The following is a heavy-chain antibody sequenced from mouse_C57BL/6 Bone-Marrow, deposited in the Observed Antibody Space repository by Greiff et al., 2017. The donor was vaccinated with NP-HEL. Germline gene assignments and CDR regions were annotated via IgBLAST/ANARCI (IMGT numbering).Heavy chain of an antibody. CDR3: ARLSDGYYVGAMDY. CDR2: IWSDGST. Sequence: QVQLQQSGPGLVAPSQSLSITCTVSGFSLTSYGVHWVRQPPGKGLEWLVVIWSDGSTTYNSALKSRLSISKDNSKSQVFLKMNSLQTDDTAMYYCARLSDGYYVGAMDYWGQGTSVTVSS. CDR1: GFSLTSYG. V-gene: IGHV2-6*03. D-gene: IGHD2-3*01. J-gene: IGHJ4*01.